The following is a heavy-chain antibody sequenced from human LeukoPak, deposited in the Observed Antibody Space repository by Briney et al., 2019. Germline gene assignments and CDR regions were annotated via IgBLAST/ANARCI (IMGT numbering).Heavy chain of an antibody. Sequence: GGSLRLSCAASGFTFSSYWMTWVRQAPGKGLEWVANIKKDGSDKNYVDSVKGRFTISRDNAKNSLHLQMNSLRAEGTAVYYCARGGGSYYDTSGYYYLAGYWGQGTLVTVSS. V-gene: IGHV3-7*01. D-gene: IGHD3-22*01. CDR1: GFTFSSYW. CDR2: IKKDGSDK. CDR3: ARGGGSYYDTSGYYYLAGY. J-gene: IGHJ4*02.